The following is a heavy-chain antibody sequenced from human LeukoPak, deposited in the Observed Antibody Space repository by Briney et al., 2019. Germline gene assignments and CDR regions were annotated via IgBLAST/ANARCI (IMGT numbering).Heavy chain of an antibody. V-gene: IGHV4-39*07. CDR2: IYYSGST. D-gene: IGHD4-17*01. CDR1: GGSISSYY. Sequence: SETLSLTCTVSGGSISSYYWGWIRQPPGKGLEWIGSIYYSGSTYYNPSLKSRVTISVDTSKNQFSLKLSSVTAADTAVYYCARNDYGDYVGYWGQGTLVTVSS. J-gene: IGHJ4*02. CDR3: ARNDYGDYVGY.